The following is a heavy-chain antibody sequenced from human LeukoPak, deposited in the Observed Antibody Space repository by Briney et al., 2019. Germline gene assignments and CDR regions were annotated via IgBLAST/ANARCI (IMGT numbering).Heavy chain of an antibody. V-gene: IGHV3-30*04. CDR2: VSYDGTNK. CDR3: ARDQLQHCSDGSCYVIDN. D-gene: IGHD2-15*01. J-gene: IGHJ4*02. Sequence: PGGSLRLSCAASGFTFDIYAMHWVRQAPGKGLEWVAVVSYDGTNKYYADSVKGRFTISRDNSQNTLHLQMSSLRVADTAVYHCARDQLQHCSDGSCYVIDNWGPGTLVAVSS. CDR1: GFTFDIYA.